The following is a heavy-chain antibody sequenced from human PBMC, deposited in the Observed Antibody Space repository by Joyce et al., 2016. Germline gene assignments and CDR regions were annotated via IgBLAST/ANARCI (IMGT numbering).Heavy chain of an antibody. D-gene: IGHD6-13*01. V-gene: IGHV1-3*01. CDR3: ARKDIISWRYGLDV. J-gene: IGHJ6*02. CDR1: GYTFGRYD. CDR2: INAGTGYR. Sequence: QVQLVQSGAEVKEPGDSVKVSCKASGYTFGRYDRHWLRQAPGQSLEWMGWINAGTGYRSYSQSFQGRVIIGRDTSASTGYMELTSLTSEDTAVYYCARKDIISWRYGLDVWGQGTTVIVSS.